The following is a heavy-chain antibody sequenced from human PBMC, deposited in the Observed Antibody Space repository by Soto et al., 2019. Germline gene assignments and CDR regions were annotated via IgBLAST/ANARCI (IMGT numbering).Heavy chain of an antibody. Sequence: GGSLRLSCAASGFAFSSYGMHWVRQAPGKGLEWVAVIWYDGSNKYYADSVKGRFTISRDNSKNTLYLQMNSLRAEDTAVYYCARALDSSGWYAYFDYWGQGTLVTVSS. J-gene: IGHJ4*02. D-gene: IGHD6-19*01. CDR3: ARALDSSGWYAYFDY. V-gene: IGHV3-33*01. CDR2: IWYDGSNK. CDR1: GFAFSSYG.